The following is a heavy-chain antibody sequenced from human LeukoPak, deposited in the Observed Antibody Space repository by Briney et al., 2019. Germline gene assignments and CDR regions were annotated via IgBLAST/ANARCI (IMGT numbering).Heavy chain of an antibody. J-gene: IGHJ5*02. CDR3: VRRGGRFDT. CDR1: GGSISGSY. CDR2: IYSSGST. V-gene: IGHV4-4*09. Sequence: SETLSLTCTVSGGSISGSYWSWIRQPPGKGLEWIGYIYSSGSTNYNPSLKSRVTIVVDTSRNQFSLKLSSVTAADTAVYYCVRRGGRFDTWGQGTLVTVSS.